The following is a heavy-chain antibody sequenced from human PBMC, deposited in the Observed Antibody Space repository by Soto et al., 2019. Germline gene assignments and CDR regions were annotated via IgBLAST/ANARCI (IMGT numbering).Heavy chain of an antibody. Sequence: VASVKVSCKASGGTFSSYAISWVRQAPGQGLEWMGGIIPIFGTANYAQKFQGRVTITADESTSTAYMELSSLRSEDTAVYYCARVEVATIIGYYYYYGMDVWGPGTTVTVYS. CDR3: ARVEVATIIGYYYYYGMDV. D-gene: IGHD5-12*01. J-gene: IGHJ6*02. V-gene: IGHV1-69*13. CDR1: GGTFSSYA. CDR2: IIPIFGTA.